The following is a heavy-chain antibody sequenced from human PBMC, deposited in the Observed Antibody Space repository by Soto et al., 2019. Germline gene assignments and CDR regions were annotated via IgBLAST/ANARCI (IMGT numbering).Heavy chain of an antibody. CDR1: GYTFTSYG. Sequence: ASVKVSCKATGYTFTSYGISWVRQAPGQGLEWMGWIRVYNGNTNYAQKLQGRVTMTTDTSTSTAYMELRSLKSDDTAVYYCARDSPPNDYWGQGTLVTVSS. V-gene: IGHV1-18*01. J-gene: IGHJ4*02. CDR2: IRVYNGNT. CDR3: ARDSPPNDY.